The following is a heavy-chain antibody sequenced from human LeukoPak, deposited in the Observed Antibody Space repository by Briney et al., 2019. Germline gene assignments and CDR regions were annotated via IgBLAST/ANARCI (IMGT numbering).Heavy chain of an antibody. CDR2: IWYDGSNK. V-gene: IGHV3-33*01. D-gene: IGHD3-16*02. CDR3: ARGAGYDYVWGSYRNYFDY. CDR1: GFTFSSYG. J-gene: IGHJ4*02. Sequence: PGGSLRLSCAASGFTFSSYGMHWVRQAPGKGLEWVAVIWYDGSNKYYADSVKGRFTISRDNSKNTLYLQMNSLRAEDTAVYYCARGAGYDYVWGSYRNYFDYWGQGTLVTVSS.